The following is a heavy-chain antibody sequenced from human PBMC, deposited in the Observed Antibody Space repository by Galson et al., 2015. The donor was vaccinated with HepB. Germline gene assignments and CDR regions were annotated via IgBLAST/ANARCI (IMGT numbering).Heavy chain of an antibody. CDR3: ARRSNNGGKSAFDN. V-gene: IGHV5-10-1*01. CDR2: IDPTDSYT. Sequence: QSGAEVKKPGESLRISCKGSGYTFTNYWIIWVRQMPGKGLEWMGRIDPTDSYTNYSPSFQGHVTISADNSISTAYLQWSRLKASDTAMYYCARRSNNGGKSAFDNWGQGTLVTVSS. CDR1: GYTFTNYW. D-gene: IGHD4-23*01. J-gene: IGHJ4*02.